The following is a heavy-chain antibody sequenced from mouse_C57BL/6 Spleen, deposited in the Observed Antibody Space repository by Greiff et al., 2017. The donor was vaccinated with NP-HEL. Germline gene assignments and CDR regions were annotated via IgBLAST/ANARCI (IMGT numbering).Heavy chain of an antibody. CDR1: GYSITSGYY. Sequence: EVQLQESGPGLVKPSQSLSLTCSVTGYSITSGYYWNWIRQFPGNKLEWMGYISYDGSNNYNPSLKNRISITRDTSKNQFFLKLNSVTTEDTATYYCAREPDGYYGWFAYWGQGTLVTVSA. V-gene: IGHV3-6*01. J-gene: IGHJ3*01. CDR2: ISYDGSN. CDR3: AREPDGYYGWFAY. D-gene: IGHD2-3*01.